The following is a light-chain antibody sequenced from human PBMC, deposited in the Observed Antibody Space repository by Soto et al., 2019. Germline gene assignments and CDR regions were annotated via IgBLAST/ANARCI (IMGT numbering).Light chain of an antibody. Sequence: QSVLTQPASVSGSPGQSITISCTGTTSDVGSYDLVSWYQQHPGKSPKLMIYEVSKWPSGVFNRFSGSKSANTASLTISGLQAEDEADYYCCSYAGSSTYVFGTGTKVTVL. V-gene: IGLV2-23*02. J-gene: IGLJ1*01. CDR1: TSDVGSYDL. CDR3: CSYAGSSTYV. CDR2: EVS.